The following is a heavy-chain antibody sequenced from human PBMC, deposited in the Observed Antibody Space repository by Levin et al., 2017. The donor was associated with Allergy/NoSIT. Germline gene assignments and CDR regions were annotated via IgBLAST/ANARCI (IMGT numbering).Heavy chain of an antibody. J-gene: IGHJ4*02. CDR2: IYYSGST. D-gene: IGHD6-19*01. CDR3: ARDRGSGWYYFDY. Sequence: SETLSLTCTVSGGSISSYYWSWIRQPPGKGLEWIGYIYYSGSTNYNPSLKSRVTISVDTSKNQFSLKLSSVTAADTAVYYCARDRGSGWYYFDYWGQGTLVTVSS. CDR1: GGSISSYY. V-gene: IGHV4-59*01.